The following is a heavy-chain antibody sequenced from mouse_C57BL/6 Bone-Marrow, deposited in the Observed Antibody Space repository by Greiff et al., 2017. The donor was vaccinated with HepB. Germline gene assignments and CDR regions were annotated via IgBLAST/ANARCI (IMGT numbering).Heavy chain of an antibody. CDR3: ARSGGTVVDPWYFDV. CDR2: IDPEDGET. V-gene: IGHV14-2*01. CDR1: GFNIKDYY. J-gene: IGHJ1*03. D-gene: IGHD1-1*01. Sequence: DVKLQESGAELVKPGASVKLSCTASGFNIKDYYMHWVKQRTEQGLEWIGRIDPEDGETKYAPKFQGKATITADTSSNTAYLQLSSLTSEDTAVYYCARSGGTVVDPWYFDVWGTGTTVTVSS.